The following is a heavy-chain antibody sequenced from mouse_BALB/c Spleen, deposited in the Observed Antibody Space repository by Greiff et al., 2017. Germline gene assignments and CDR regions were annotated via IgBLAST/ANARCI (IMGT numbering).Heavy chain of an antibody. J-gene: IGHJ2*01. CDR3: ARGLDYDGVDY. CDR2: ISSGGST. Sequence: EVHGVESGGGLVKPGGSLKLSCAASGFTFSSYAMSWVRQTPEKRLEWVASISSGGSTYYPDSVKGRFTISRDNARNILYLQMSSLRSEDTAMYYCARGLDYDGVDYWGQGTTLTVSS. CDR1: GFTFSSYA. D-gene: IGHD2-4*01. V-gene: IGHV5-6-5*01.